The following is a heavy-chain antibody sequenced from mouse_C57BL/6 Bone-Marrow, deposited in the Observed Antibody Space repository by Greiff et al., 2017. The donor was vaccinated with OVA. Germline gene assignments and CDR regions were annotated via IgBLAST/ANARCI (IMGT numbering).Heavy chain of an antibody. V-gene: IGHV1-59*01. Sequence: QVQLQQSGAELVRPGTSVKLSCKASGYTFTSYWMHWVKQRPGQGLEWIGVIDPSDSYTNYNQKFKGKATLTVDTSSSPAYMQLSSLTSEDSAVYYCARDGDGYDWFAYWGQGTLVTVSA. J-gene: IGHJ3*01. CDR1: GYTFTSYW. CDR3: ARDGDGYDWFAY. CDR2: IDPSDSYT. D-gene: IGHD2-2*01.